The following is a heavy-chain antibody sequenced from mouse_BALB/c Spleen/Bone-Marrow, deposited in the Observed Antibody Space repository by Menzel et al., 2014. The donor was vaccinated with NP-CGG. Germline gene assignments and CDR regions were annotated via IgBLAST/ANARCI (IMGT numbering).Heavy chain of an antibody. CDR2: IRNKAYGYTS. Sequence: EVHLVESGGGLVQPGGSLRLSCATSGFTFTDYYVNWVRQPPGKALEWLAFIRNKAYGYTSEYSASVKGRFTISRDNSQNILYLQMNTLRAEDSATYYCARDMGGLLFDYWGQGTTLAVSS. D-gene: IGHD1-1*01. V-gene: IGHV7-3*02. J-gene: IGHJ2*01. CDR3: ARDMGGLLFDY. CDR1: GFTFTDYY.